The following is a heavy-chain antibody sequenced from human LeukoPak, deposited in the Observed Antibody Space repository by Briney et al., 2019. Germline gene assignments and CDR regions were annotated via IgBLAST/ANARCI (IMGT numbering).Heavy chain of an antibody. Sequence: SETLSLTCSVSGGSISTYYWSWIRQPAGKGLEGIGRIYASGGTNYNPSLKSRVTMSVDTSTNQFSLRLSSVTAADTAVYYCARRPNSGWYFDYWGQGTLVTVSS. CDR3: ARRPNSGWYFDY. J-gene: IGHJ4*02. D-gene: IGHD6-19*01. CDR1: GGSISTYY. V-gene: IGHV4-4*07. CDR2: IYASGGT.